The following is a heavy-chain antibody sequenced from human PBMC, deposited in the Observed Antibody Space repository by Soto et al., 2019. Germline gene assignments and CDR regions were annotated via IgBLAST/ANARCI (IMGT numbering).Heavy chain of an antibody. CDR1: GYSLSEFS. V-gene: IGHV1-24*01. CDR3: VRVRRQGATWYNSYCMDV. J-gene: IGHJ6*02. Sequence: QVHLAQSGAEVKKPGASVRVSCKVTGYSLSEFSMHWVRQAPGKGLEWMGGFDPEDSKMTPAQKFQGRLTLTEDTSAEKAYMELRSLRSEDTAVYYCVRVRRQGATWYNSYCMDVWGQGNPVTVSS. CDR2: FDPEDSKM. D-gene: IGHD1-1*01.